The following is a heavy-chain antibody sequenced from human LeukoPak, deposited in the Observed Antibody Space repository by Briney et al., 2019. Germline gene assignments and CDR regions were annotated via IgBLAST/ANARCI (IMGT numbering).Heavy chain of an antibody. D-gene: IGHD3-22*01. CDR1: GFTFSKYA. V-gene: IGHV3-23*01. J-gene: IGHJ4*02. Sequence: GGSLRLSCAASGFTFSKYAMTWVRQAPGKGLEWLSGISVSGGSTNYADSVKGRFTISRDNSKNTLYLQMNSLRAEDTAVYYCAKSNYFDSGGYYFFDYWGQGTLVTVSS. CDR2: ISVSGGST. CDR3: AKSNYFDSGGYYFFDY.